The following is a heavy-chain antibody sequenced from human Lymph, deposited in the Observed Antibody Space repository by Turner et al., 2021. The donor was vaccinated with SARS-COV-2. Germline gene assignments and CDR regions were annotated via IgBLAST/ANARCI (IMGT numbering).Heavy chain of an antibody. V-gene: IGHV1-46*01. CDR2: INPSGDST. J-gene: IGHJ4*02. D-gene: IGHD2-15*01. CDR3: ARVGPGGFDY. CDR1: GYTFTSYY. Sequence: QVPLVQSGAEEKKPGASVKVSCRASGYTFTSYYMHWVRQATGQGLEWMGIINPSGDSTCYAQKFQSRVTMTRDTSTSTVYMELSSLRSDDTAVDYCARVGPGGFDYWGQGTPVTVSS.